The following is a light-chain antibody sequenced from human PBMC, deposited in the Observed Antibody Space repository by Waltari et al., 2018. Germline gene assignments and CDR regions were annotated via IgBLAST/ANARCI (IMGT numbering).Light chain of an antibody. CDR3: SSHDSSGNHVL. Sequence: SSGLTQDPAVSVALGQTVRITCQGDCLRTYFATWYQQKPGQAPLLVIYGKNNRPSGIPDRFSGSSSEDTTSLTITGAQAEDEADYFCSSHDSSGNHVLFGGGTKLTVL. CDR2: GKN. CDR1: CLRTYF. V-gene: IGLV3-19*01. J-gene: IGLJ3*02.